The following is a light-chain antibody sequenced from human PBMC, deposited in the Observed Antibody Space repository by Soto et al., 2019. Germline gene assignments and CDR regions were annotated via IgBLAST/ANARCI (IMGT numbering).Light chain of an antibody. V-gene: IGKV1-39*01. J-gene: IGKJ1*01. CDR2: AAS. Sequence: IQMPEYPSSLSASVGDRVTITCRASQSISSYLNWYQQKPGKAPKLLIYAASSLQSGVPSRFSGSGSGTDFTLTISSLQPEDFATYYCHQSYSTPPWTFGQGTKVDIK. CDR1: QSISSY. CDR3: HQSYSTPPWT.